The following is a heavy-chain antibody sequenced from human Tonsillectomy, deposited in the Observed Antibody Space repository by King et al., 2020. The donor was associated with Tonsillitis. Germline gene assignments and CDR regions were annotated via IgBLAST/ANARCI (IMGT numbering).Heavy chain of an antibody. CDR1: GFTFSNYG. J-gene: IGHJ2*01. V-gene: IGHV3-30*18. CDR2: IAYDASYE. Sequence: QLVQSGGGVVQPGRSLRLSCAASGFTFSNYGMHWVRQAPGKGLEWVALIAYDASYENYADSVKGRFAISRDNSKNTLYLEMNSLRVEDTAVYYCAKDVIALSAWYFDLWGRGTLVTVSS. CDR3: AKDVIALSAWYFDL. D-gene: IGHD3-10*01.